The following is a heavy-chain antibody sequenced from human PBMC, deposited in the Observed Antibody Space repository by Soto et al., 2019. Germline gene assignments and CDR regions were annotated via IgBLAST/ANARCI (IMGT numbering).Heavy chain of an antibody. CDR1: GFSLTTTSMG. V-gene: IGHV2-5*02. CDR3: AHAGDYDLLSFDH. CDR2: IYWDDDQ. Sequence: QITLKESGPPLVRPAQTLTLTCAFSGFSLTTTSMGVAWIRQPPGKALEWRALIYWDDDQRYSPSLKDRPTISKDTSRSRVVLTISNMNPEDTGTYFCAHAGDYDLLSFDHWGPGTLVTVSS. D-gene: IGHD4-17*01. J-gene: IGHJ4*02.